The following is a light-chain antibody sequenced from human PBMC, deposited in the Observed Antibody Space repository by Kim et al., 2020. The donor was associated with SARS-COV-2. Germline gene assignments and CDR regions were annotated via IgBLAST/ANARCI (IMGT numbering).Light chain of an antibody. V-gene: IGKV4-1*01. J-gene: IGKJ2*03. CDR3: QQYYSTPPS. CDR1: QTVLYNSNNKNY. CDR2: WAS. Sequence: RATLNCKSSQTVLYNSNNKNYLAWCQQKPGQAPKLLIYWASIRESGVSDRFSGSGSETDFTLTISSLQAEDVAVYYCQQYYSTPPSFGQGTKLEI.